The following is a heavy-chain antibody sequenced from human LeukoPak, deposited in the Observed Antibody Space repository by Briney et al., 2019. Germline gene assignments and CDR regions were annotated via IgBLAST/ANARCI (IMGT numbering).Heavy chain of an antibody. CDR2: INPNSGGT. V-gene: IGHV1-2*02. D-gene: IGHD5-18*01. J-gene: IGHJ2*01. Sequence: GASVKVSCKASGYTFTSYGISWVRQAPGQGLEWMGWINPNSGGTNYAQKFQGRVTMTRDTSISTAYMELSRLRSDDTAVYYCARDQSVGSYGYSDQWYFDLWGRGTLVTVSS. CDR1: GYTFTSYG. CDR3: ARDQSVGSYGYSDQWYFDL.